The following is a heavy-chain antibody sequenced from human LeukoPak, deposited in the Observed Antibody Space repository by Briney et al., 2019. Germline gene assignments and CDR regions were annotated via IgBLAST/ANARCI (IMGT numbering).Heavy chain of an antibody. V-gene: IGHV1-18*01. Sequence: GASVKVSCKASGYTFINYGISWVRQAPGQGLEWMGWISAYNGNTNYGHEFQGRVTMTTDTSTSTAYMELRSLRSDDTAVYYCTRVRTTVNRFDPWGQGTLVTVSS. D-gene: IGHD4-11*01. CDR1: GYTFINYG. CDR2: ISAYNGNT. J-gene: IGHJ5*02. CDR3: TRVRTTVNRFDP.